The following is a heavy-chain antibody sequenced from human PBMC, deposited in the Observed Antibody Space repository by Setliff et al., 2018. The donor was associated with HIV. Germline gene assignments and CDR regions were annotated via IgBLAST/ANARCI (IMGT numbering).Heavy chain of an antibody. CDR3: ATADFPPPSYIWESYRSGAFDI. D-gene: IGHD3-16*02. V-gene: IGHV4-39*07. J-gene: IGHJ3*02. CDR2: INHVGST. Sequence: SETLSLTCTVSGGSITRTPYYWGWIRRPPGKGLEWIGSINHVGSTFYNPSLRSRVTISTDMSKNQFSLRLSSVTAADTAVYYCATADFPPPSYIWESYRSGAFDIWGQGTMVTVSS. CDR1: GGSITRTPYY.